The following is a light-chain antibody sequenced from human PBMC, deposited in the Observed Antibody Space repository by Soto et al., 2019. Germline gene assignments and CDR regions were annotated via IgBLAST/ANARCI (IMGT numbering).Light chain of an antibody. Sequence: EIVLTQSPATLCLSPGESATLXCRVSQSVSSNFAWYQQQPGQAPRLLIYGASTRATGIPARFSGSGSGTEFTLTISSLEPEDFAVYYCQQRSNCPPITFGQGTRLEIK. V-gene: IGKV3-11*01. CDR2: GAS. CDR1: QSVSSN. CDR3: QQRSNCPPIT. J-gene: IGKJ5*01.